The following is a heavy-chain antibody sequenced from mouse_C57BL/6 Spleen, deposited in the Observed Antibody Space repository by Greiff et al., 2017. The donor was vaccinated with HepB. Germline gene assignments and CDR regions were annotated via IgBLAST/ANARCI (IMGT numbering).Heavy chain of an antibody. J-gene: IGHJ2*01. V-gene: IGHV5-17*01. CDR1: GFTFSDYG. Sequence: EVKVVESGGGLVKPGGSLKLSCAASGFTFSDYGMHWVRQAPEKGLEWVAYISSGSSTIYYADKVKGRFTISRDNAKNTLFLQMTILRSEDTAMYYCARDYPYYFDYWGQGTTLTVSS. CDR3: ARDYPYYFDY. D-gene: IGHD2-4*01. CDR2: ISSGSSTI.